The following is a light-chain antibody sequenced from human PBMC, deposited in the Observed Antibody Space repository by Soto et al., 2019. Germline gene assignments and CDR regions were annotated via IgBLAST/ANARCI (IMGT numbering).Light chain of an antibody. Sequence: QSALTQPRSVSGSPGQSVTISCTGTSYDVGNYKYVSWYQQHPGKAPKLMIYEVSKRPSGIPDRFSGSKSGNTASLTISGLQAEDEADYYCCSYAGSYALGVFGGGTKLTVL. V-gene: IGLV2-11*01. CDR1: SYDVGNYKY. CDR2: EVS. J-gene: IGLJ3*02. CDR3: CSYAGSYALGV.